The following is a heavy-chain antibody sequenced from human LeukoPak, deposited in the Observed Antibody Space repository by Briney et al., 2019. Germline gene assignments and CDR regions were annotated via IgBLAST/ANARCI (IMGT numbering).Heavy chain of an antibody. CDR2: ISVTAGNT. CDR1: GFTFTSHA. Sequence: GGSLRLSCAASGFTFTSHAMSWVRQAPGKGLEWVSGISVTAGNTWYADSVKGRFTISRDNAKNSLYLQMNSLRAEDTAVYYCARDRFPNSGSYAKYDPWGQGTLVTVSS. V-gene: IGHV3-23*01. D-gene: IGHD1-26*01. J-gene: IGHJ5*02. CDR3: ARDRFPNSGSYAKYDP.